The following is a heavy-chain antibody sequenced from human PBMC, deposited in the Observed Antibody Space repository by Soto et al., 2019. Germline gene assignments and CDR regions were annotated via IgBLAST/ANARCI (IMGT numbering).Heavy chain of an antibody. Sequence: GGSLILSCVASGFSFSSQAMHWVRQAPGKGLEWVAAISNDGNRQLYADSVKDRFTISRDNSRNTLDLQMNNLRTEDTGVYFCARDIYSYGSVGTPDIWGQGTMVTGSS. J-gene: IGHJ3*02. D-gene: IGHD5-18*01. CDR2: ISNDGNRQ. CDR3: ARDIYSYGSVGTPDI. CDR1: GFSFSSQA. V-gene: IGHV3-30-3*01.